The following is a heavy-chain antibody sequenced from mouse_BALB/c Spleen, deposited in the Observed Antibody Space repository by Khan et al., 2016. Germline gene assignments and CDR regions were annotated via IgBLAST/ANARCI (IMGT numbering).Heavy chain of an antibody. Sequence: IQLVQSGAELVKPGASVKLSCTASGFNIKDTYMHWVKQRPEQGLEWIGRIDPANGNTKYDPKFQGKATITADTSSNTAYLQLSSLTSEDTAVYYCANWDWYVDVWGAGTTVTVSS. CDR1: GFNIKDTY. V-gene: IGHV14-3*02. CDR2: IDPANGNT. J-gene: IGHJ1*01. D-gene: IGHD4-1*01. CDR3: ANWDWYVDV.